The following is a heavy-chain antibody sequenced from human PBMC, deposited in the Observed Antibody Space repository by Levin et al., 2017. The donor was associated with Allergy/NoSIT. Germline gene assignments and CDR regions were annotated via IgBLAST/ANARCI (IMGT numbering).Heavy chain of an antibody. V-gene: IGHV1-18*01. D-gene: IGHD2-21*02. J-gene: IGHJ4*02. Sequence: ASVKVSCRASGFTFTFYGFTWVRQAPGQGLEWMGWISADNGKTNFAQKFQERVTMTTDTSTNTVYMELRNLRSDDTAVYYCARVLGESCGGGACYVRFHSGDYFFDYWGQGTLVTVTT. CDR2: ISADNGKT. CDR3: ARVLGESCGGGACYVRFHSGDYFFDY. CDR1: GFTFTFYG.